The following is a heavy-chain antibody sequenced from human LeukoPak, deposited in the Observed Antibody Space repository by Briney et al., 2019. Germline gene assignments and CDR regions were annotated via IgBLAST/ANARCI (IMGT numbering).Heavy chain of an antibody. Sequence: SETLSLTCTVSGGSISSGGYYWSWIRQHPGKGLEWIGYIYYSGSTYYNPPLKSRVTISVDTSKNQFSLKLSSVTAAGTAVYYCARAPQMVVVVPAALDAFDIWGQGTMVTVSS. CDR3: ARAPQMVVVVPAALDAFDI. D-gene: IGHD2-2*01. V-gene: IGHV4-31*03. J-gene: IGHJ3*02. CDR1: GGSISSGGYY. CDR2: IYYSGST.